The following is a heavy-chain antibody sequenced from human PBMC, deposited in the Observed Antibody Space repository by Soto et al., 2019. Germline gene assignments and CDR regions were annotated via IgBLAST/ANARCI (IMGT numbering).Heavy chain of an antibody. CDR3: ATAYSSGWYSAFDI. J-gene: IGHJ3*02. Sequence: ASVKVSCKASGYTFTSYGISWVRQAPGQGLEWMGWISAYNGNTNYAQKLQGRVTMTTDTSTSTAYMELRSLRSDDTAVYYCATAYSSGWYSAFDIWGQGTTVTVSS. CDR1: GYTFTSYG. D-gene: IGHD6-19*01. V-gene: IGHV1-18*01. CDR2: ISAYNGNT.